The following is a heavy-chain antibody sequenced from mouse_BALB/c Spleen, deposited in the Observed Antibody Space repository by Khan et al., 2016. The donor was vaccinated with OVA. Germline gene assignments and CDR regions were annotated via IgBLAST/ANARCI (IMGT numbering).Heavy chain of an antibody. CDR3: SRNAYFGNYFDY. V-gene: IGHV1S81*02. CDR1: GYTFTNYW. D-gene: IGHD2-10*01. CDR2: IYPGDGRS. J-gene: IGHJ2*01. Sequence: QVQLKQSGAELVKPGASVKLSCKASGYTFTNYWVHWVKQRPGQGLEWIGEIYPGDGRSTYNEKFKTKATLTVERSSSTAYMQLSSLTSEDSSVYYCSRNAYFGNYFDYGGQGTTLTVSS.